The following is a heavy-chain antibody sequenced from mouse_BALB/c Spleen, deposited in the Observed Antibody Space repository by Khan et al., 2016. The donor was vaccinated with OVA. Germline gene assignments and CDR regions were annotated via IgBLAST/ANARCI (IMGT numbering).Heavy chain of an antibody. V-gene: IGHV2-9*02. CDR2: IWAGGST. J-gene: IGHJ2*01. CDR3: ARLEDL. CDR1: GFSLTSYG. Sequence: VQLQESGPGLVAPAQSLSLTCTVSGFSLTSYGVHWVRQPPGKGLEWLGVIWAGGSTNYNSALMSRLSISKDNYKSQGFLKMSSLQTEDTAMYYCARLEDLWGQGTTLTVSS.